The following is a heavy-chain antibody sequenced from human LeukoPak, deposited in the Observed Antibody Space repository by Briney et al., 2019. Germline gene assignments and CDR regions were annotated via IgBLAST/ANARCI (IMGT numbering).Heavy chain of an antibody. CDR1: GFPFSSYA. D-gene: IGHD5-12*01. J-gene: IGHJ4*02. Sequence: GGSLRFSGAASGFPFSSYAMTWVRQALGKGLEWVSSISGDGATTYHADSVKGRFAISRDNAKNTVYLEISILGAEDTAVYYCAKVGTRGMATIPDFDYWGQGTLVTVSS. V-gene: IGHV3-23*01. CDR3: AKVGTRGMATIPDFDY. CDR2: ISGDGATT.